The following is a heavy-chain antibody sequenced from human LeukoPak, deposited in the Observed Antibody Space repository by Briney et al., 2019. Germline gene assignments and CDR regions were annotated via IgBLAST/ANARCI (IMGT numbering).Heavy chain of an antibody. Sequence: SETLSLTCTVSGGSNSSSSYYWGWIRQPPGKGLEWIGSIYYSGSTYYNPSLKSRVTISVDTSKNQFSLKLSSVTAADTAVYYCANSTSSFYYYYYMDVWGKGTTVTVSS. D-gene: IGHD2-2*01. J-gene: IGHJ6*03. V-gene: IGHV4-39*07. CDR2: IYYSGST. CDR1: GGSNSSSSYY. CDR3: ANSTSSFYYYYYMDV.